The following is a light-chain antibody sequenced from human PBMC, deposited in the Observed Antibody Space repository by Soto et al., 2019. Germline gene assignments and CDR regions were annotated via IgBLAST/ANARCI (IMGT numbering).Light chain of an antibody. J-gene: IGKJ2*01. CDR2: AAS. CDR1: KSISSY. CDR3: QQSYSTPHT. Sequence: DIQMTQSPSSLSASVGDRVTITCRASKSISSYLNWYQQKPGKAPKLLIYAASRLQSGVPSRFSGSGSGTEFTLTISSLQPEDYASYYCQQSYSTPHTFGQGTKLEIK. V-gene: IGKV1-39*01.